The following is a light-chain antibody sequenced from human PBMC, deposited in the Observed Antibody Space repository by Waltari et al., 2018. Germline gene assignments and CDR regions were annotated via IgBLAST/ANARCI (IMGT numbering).Light chain of an antibody. J-gene: IGKJ2*01. Sequence: DIVTTQSPFSLPVTPGEPASISCRPSHSLLHNIGCTSLDWYVHKAGQSPHVLISLGSNRASGGPDGFSGCGPGTDLTLKISGVEAEDVGVYCCMQAQQTPGYTFGQGTKLEIK. CDR3: MQAQQTPGYT. CDR1: HSLLHNIGCTS. CDR2: LGS. V-gene: IGKV2-28*01.